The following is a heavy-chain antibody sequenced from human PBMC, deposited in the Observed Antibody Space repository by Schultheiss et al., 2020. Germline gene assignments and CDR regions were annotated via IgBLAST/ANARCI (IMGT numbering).Heavy chain of an antibody. D-gene: IGHD2-2*01. CDR1: GGSFSGYY. J-gene: IGHJ6*02. CDR3: ARESSSTSREGYYYGMDV. CDR2: INHSGST. V-gene: IGHV4-34*01. Sequence: SETLSLTCAVYGGSFSGYYWSWIRQPPGKGLEWIGEINHSGSTNYNPSLKSRVTISVDTSKNQFSLKLSSVTAADTAVYYCARESSSTSREGYYYGMDVWGQGTTVTVSS.